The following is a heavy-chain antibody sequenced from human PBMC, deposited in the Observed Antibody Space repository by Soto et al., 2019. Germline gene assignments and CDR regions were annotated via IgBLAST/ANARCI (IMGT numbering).Heavy chain of an antibody. J-gene: IGHJ6*02. CDR3: AKKPPSSIQGWAFGMDV. CDR2: TFTGGST. D-gene: IGHD1-26*01. CDR1: GFSVTTNY. V-gene: IGHV3-53*03. Sequence: EVQLVETGGGLIQPGVSLRLSCLASGFSVTTNYIIWVRQPPGKGLEWVSTTFTGGSTHYADSVKGRFSISRDNSQNTVYLQMNNLRVEDTAVYYCAKKPPSSIQGWAFGMDVWGQGTKVSVSS.